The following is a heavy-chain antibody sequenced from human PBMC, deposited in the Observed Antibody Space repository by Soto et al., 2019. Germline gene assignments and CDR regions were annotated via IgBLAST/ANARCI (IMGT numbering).Heavy chain of an antibody. CDR2: IYWDNDE. CDR1: GFSRSTNAGG. D-gene: IGHD4-17*01. V-gene: IGHV2-5*02. J-gene: IGHJ4*02. CDR3: AHRRVGYGDPASYFEY. Sequence: QITLKEAGPTLVKPTQTLTLPCTFSGFSRSTNAGGVGWIRQPPGKALEWLALIYWDNDERYSPSLKSRLIITRDTSKNQVVLTMTNMDPVETATYYCAHRRVGYGDPASYFEYWGQGILVTVSS.